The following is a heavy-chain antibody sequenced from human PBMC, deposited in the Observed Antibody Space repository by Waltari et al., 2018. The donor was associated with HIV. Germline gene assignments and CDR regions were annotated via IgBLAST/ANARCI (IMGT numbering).Heavy chain of an antibody. J-gene: IGHJ4*02. CDR3: LRDDPGYRAIDY. CDR1: GSSFGHFS. Sequence: LVESGGGKATPGESLPLPCFGSGSSFGHFSINWVRQFPGKGLEWVASLSRSGEVLQADSVRGRFKIYRDDGRNSGFLQMDSLKIEDTAIYYCLRDDPGYRAIDYWGQGVPVNVS. CDR2: LSRSGEV. V-gene: IGHV3-21*02. D-gene: IGHD5-18*01.